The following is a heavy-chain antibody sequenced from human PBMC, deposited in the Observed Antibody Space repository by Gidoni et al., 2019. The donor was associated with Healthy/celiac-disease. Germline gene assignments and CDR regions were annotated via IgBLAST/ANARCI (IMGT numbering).Heavy chain of an antibody. Sequence: EVQLVESGGGLVKPGGSLRLSWAASGSTFSSYTMTWVRQAPGKGLEWVSSISSSSSYIYYADSVKGRFTISRDNAKNSLYLQMNSLRAEDTAVYYCAKTMVQGINWFDPWGQGTLVTVSS. CDR2: ISSSSSYI. CDR1: GSTFSSYT. D-gene: IGHD3-10*01. CDR3: AKTMVQGINWFDP. J-gene: IGHJ5*02. V-gene: IGHV3-21*01.